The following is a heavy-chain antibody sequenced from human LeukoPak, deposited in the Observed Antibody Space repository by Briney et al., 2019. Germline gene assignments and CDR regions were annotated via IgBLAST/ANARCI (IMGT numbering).Heavy chain of an antibody. Sequence: SETLPLTCTVSGGSISSTRYYWGCIPPPPGKGLECIGSMYCSGSTYYNPSLKSRVTISVDTSKDQFFLKLSSVTAADTAVYYCARFGPGAGIFDYWGQGTLVTVSS. J-gene: IGHJ4*02. V-gene: IGHV4-39*01. D-gene: IGHD6-19*01. CDR1: GGSISSTRYY. CDR3: ARFGPGAGIFDY. CDR2: MYCSGST.